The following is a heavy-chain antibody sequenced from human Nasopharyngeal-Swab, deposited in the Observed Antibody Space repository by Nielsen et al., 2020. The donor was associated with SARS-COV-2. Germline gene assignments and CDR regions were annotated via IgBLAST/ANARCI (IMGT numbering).Heavy chain of an antibody. Sequence: GESLKIFCAASGFTFSTYWMHWVRQPPGKGLLWVSRIDTDGTITDYADSVKGRFTISRDNAKNTLYLQMNSLRAEDTAVYYCARDVGGRDNYWGQGALVTVSS. CDR3: ARDVGGRDNY. CDR2: IDTDGTIT. V-gene: IGHV3-74*01. D-gene: IGHD2-15*01. J-gene: IGHJ4*02. CDR1: GFTFSTYW.